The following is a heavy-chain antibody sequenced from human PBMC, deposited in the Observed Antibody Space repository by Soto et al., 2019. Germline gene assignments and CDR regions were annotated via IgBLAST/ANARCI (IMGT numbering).Heavy chain of an antibody. J-gene: IGHJ4*02. D-gene: IGHD3-10*01. CDR2: ISGHNGNT. CDR1: GYSFTNYA. CDR3: ARDYYGSRSPPSSFFY. V-gene: IGHV1-18*01. Sequence: ASVKVSCKASGYSFTNYAISWVRQAPGQGLEWMGWISGHNGNTNYAQKLQGRVTMTTDTSTSTAYMELRSLRSDDTAVYYCARDYYGSRSPPSSFFYWGQGTLVTVSS.